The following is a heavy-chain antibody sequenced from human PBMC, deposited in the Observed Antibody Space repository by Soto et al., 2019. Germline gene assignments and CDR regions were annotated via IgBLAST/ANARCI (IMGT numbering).Heavy chain of an antibody. J-gene: IGHJ4*02. Sequence: QVQLVESGGGVVQPGRSLRLSCEASGFTFKSYGMHWVRQAPGKGLEWVAVVWYDGTNKNYADSVKGRFNIYRDNSKNTLNRQMDSLGAGDTGIYYCARGGHSSSLYRLEVYFFDFWGQGSGVTVSS. V-gene: IGHV3-33*08. CDR3: ARGGHSSSLYRLEVYFFDF. D-gene: IGHD6-13*01. CDR1: GFTFKSYG. CDR2: VWYDGTNK.